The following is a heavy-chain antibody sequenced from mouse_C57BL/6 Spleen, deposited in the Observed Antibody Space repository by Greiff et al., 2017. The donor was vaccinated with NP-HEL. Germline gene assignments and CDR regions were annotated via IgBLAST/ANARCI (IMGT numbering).Heavy chain of an antibody. CDR1: GYAFSSSW. Sequence: VQLQQSGPELVKPGASVKISCKASGYAFSSSWMNWVKQRPGKGLEWIGRIYPGDGDTNYNGKFKGKATLTADKSSSTAYMQLSSLTSEDSAVYFCARSTGTYYFDYWGHSTTLTVSS. J-gene: IGHJ2*01. D-gene: IGHD4-1*01. CDR2: IYPGDGDT. V-gene: IGHV1-82*01. CDR3: ARSTGTYYFDY.